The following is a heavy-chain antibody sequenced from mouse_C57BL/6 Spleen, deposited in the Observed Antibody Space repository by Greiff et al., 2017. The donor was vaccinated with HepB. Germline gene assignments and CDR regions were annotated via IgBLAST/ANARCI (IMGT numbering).Heavy chain of an antibody. J-gene: IGHJ3*01. CDR3: AREDDYDGFAD. V-gene: IGHV14-2*01. D-gene: IGHD2-4*01. Sequence: VQLQQSGAELVKPGASVKLSCTASGFNIKDDYMHWVKQRTEQGLEWIGRIEHDDGETKYAPKFQGKATITADTSSNTAYLQLGSLTTEDTAVYYCAREDDYDGFADWGQGTLVTVSA. CDR1: GFNIKDDY. CDR2: IEHDDGET.